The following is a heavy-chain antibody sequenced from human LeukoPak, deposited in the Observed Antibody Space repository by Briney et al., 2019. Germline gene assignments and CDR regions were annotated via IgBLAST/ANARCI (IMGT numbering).Heavy chain of an antibody. D-gene: IGHD5-24*01. V-gene: IGHV4-31*03. J-gene: IGHJ4*02. Sequence: SETLSLTCTVSGGSISSGGYYWSWIRQHPGKGLEWIGYIYYSGSTYYNPSLKSRVTISVDTPKNQFSLKLSSVTAADTAVYYCAREGRDGYGYFDYWGQGTLVTVSS. CDR2: IYYSGST. CDR3: AREGRDGYGYFDY. CDR1: GGSISSGGYY.